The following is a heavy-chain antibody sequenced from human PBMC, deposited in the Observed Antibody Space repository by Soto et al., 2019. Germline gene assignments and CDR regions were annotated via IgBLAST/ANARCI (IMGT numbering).Heavy chain of an antibody. CDR2: INAGNGNT. CDR3: ARSAVSPFGGLIGPFDY. D-gene: IGHD3-16*02. CDR1: GYTFTGYA. J-gene: IGHJ4*02. V-gene: IGHV1-3*05. Sequence: QGQLVQSGTEEKKPGASVKVSCKASGYTFTGYAMHWVRQAPGQRLEWMGWINAGNGNTKYSQKFQGRVTITSDTSANTAYMELNSLRSEDTAVYYCARSAVSPFGGLIGPFDYWGQGNLVTVSS.